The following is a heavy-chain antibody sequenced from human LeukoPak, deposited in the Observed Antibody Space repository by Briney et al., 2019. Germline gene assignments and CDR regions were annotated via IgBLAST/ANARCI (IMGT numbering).Heavy chain of an antibody. CDR1: GGSVSGYF. CDR2: IFYSGST. CDR3: ARVMDHGYSDY. Sequence: SETLSLTCTVSGGSVSGYFWSWMRQLPGGGLEFIGYIFYSGSTKYNPSLKSRVTISVDTSQNHFSLKLSSVTAADTAVYYCARVMDHGYSDYWGQGTLVTVSS. V-gene: IGHV4-59*02. J-gene: IGHJ4*02. D-gene: IGHD3-22*01.